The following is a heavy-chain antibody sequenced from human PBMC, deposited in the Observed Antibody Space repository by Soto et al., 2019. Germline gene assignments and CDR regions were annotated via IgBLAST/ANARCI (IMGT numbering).Heavy chain of an antibody. Sequence: QVQLVESGGGVVQPGRSLSLSCAGTGFNFKTYDIHWVRQAPGKGLEWVALIRYDGSNKYYGDSVKGRFTVSRDNSQNTVTLQMNSLRVEVTAVYYCVRERGFGEPADSWGQGTPVTVSS. V-gene: IGHV3-33*01. CDR3: VRERGFGEPADS. J-gene: IGHJ4*02. D-gene: IGHD3-10*01. CDR2: IRYDGSNK. CDR1: GFNFKTYD.